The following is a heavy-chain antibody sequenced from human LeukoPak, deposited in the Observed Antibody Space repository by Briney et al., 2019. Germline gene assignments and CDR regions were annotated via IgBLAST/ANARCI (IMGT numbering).Heavy chain of an antibody. CDR3: ARGGMVGVDY. CDR2: IRSGSSTT. D-gene: IGHD1-26*01. J-gene: IGHJ4*02. V-gene: IGHV3-48*02. CDR1: GFTFNTYP. Sequence: GGSLRLSCAASGFTFNTYPMNWVRQAPGKGLEWVSYIRSGSSTTYYADSVKGRFTVSRDNAKNSLFLQMNSLRDEDTSMYYCARGGMVGVDYWGQGTLVTVSS.